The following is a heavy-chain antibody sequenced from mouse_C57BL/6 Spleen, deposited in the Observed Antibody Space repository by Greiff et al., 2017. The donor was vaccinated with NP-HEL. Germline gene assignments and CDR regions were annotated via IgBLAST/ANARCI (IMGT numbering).Heavy chain of an antibody. V-gene: IGHV1-82*01. Sequence: QVQLKESGPELVKPGASVKISCKASGYAFSSSWMNWVKQRPGKGLEWIGRIYPGDGDTNYNGKFKGKATLTADKSSSTAYMQLSSLTSEDSAVYFCAREGNGDVFDYWGQGTTLTVSS. D-gene: IGHD4-1*01. CDR2: IYPGDGDT. CDR1: GYAFSSSW. CDR3: AREGNGDVFDY. J-gene: IGHJ2*01.